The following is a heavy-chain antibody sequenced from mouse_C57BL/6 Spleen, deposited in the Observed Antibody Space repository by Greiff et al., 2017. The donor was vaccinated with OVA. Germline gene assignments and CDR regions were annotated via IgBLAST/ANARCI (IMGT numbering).Heavy chain of an antibody. V-gene: IGHV1-78*01. Sequence: QVQLQQSDAELVKPGASVKISCKVSGYTFTDHTIHWMKQRPEQGLEWIGYIYPRDGSTKYNEKFKGKATLTADKSSSTAYMQLNSLTSEDSAVDVCAREDPDSPAWFAYWGQGTLVTVSA. J-gene: IGHJ3*01. CDR3: AREDPDSPAWFAY. CDR1: GYTFTDHT. D-gene: IGHD6-1*01. CDR2: IYPRDGST.